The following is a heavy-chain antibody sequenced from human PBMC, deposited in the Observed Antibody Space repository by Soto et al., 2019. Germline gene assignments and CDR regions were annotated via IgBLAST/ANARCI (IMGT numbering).Heavy chain of an antibody. D-gene: IGHD1-26*01. J-gene: IGHJ4*02. CDR3: AILVGASSSDY. V-gene: IGHV1-2*02. CDR1: GGTFSSYA. Sequence: GASVKVSCKASGGTFSSYAISWVRQAPGQGLEWMGGINSNSGDTNYAQKFQGRVTMTRDTSISTAYMELSRLRSDDTAVYYCAILVGASSSDYWGQGTLVTVSS. CDR2: INSNSGDT.